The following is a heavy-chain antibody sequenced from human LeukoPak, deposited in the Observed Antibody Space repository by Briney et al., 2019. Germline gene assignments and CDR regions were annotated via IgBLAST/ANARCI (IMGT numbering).Heavy chain of an antibody. CDR3: ARGRRILWRDPNAGDFFDY. J-gene: IGHJ4*02. Sequence: ASVKVSCKASGYTFTDYYIHWVRQAPGQGLEWMGWVNPNSGDTDYAQKFQDRVIMTRDTSINTAYIELSSLRSDDTAVYYCARGRRILWRDPNAGDFFDYWGQGTLVIVSS. CDR2: VNPNSGDT. D-gene: IGHD2/OR15-2a*01. V-gene: IGHV1-2*02. CDR1: GYTFTDYY.